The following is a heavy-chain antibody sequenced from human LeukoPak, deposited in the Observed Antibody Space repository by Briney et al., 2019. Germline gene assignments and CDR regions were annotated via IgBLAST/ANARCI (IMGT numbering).Heavy chain of an antibody. Sequence: ASVKVSCEASGYTFTSYGISWVRQAPGQGLEWMGWISAYNGNTNYAQKLQGRVTMTTDTSTSTAYMELRSLRSDDTAVYYCARDRLRLKGSAFDIWGQGTMVTVSS. CDR3: ARDRLRLKGSAFDI. CDR1: GYTFTSYG. J-gene: IGHJ3*02. D-gene: IGHD3-3*01. V-gene: IGHV1-18*01. CDR2: ISAYNGNT.